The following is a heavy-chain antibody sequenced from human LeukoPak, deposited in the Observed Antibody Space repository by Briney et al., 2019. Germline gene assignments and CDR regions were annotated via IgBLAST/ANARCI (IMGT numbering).Heavy chain of an antibody. CDR2: INVNSGGT. J-gene: IGHJ4*02. D-gene: IGHD3-9*01. V-gene: IGHV1-2*02. CDR1: GYTFTDDY. CDR3: ARSPHILTGENFDF. Sequence: ASVKVSCRASGYTFTDDYIHWVRQAPGQGLEWMGWINVNSGGTNYAQKFYARVTMTRDTSISTAYMELSRLRSDDTAVFYCARSPHILTGENFDFWGQGTLVTVSS.